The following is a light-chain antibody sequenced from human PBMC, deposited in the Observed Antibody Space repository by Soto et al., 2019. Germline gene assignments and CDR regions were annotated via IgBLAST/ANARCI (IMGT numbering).Light chain of an antibody. J-gene: IGKJ2*01. V-gene: IGKV3-20*01. CDR2: GAS. CDR3: QQYGSSPYT. CDR1: QSVSSSY. Sequence: EIVWTQSPGTLSLSPGERATLACRASQSVSSSYLAWYQKKPGQAPRLLIYGASSRDTGIPDRFSGSGSGTDFTLTISRLEPEDFAVYSCQQYGSSPYTFGQGTKLEIK.